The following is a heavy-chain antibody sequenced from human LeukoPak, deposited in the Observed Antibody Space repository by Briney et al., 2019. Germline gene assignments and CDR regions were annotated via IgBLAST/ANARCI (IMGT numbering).Heavy chain of an antibody. CDR2: ISSSSSYI. CDR1: GFTFSSYS. D-gene: IGHD6-13*01. Sequence: GGSLRLSCAASGFTFSSYSMNWVCQAPGKGLEWVSSISSSSSYIYYADSVKGRFTISRDNAKNSLYLQMNSLRAEDTAVYYCARCSSSWSYYFDYWGQGTLVTVSS. V-gene: IGHV3-21*01. J-gene: IGHJ4*02. CDR3: ARCSSSWSYYFDY.